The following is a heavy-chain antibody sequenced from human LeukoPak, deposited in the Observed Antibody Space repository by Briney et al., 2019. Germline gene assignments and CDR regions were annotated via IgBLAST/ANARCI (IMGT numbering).Heavy chain of an antibody. D-gene: IGHD1/OR15-1a*01. J-gene: IGHJ4*02. CDR1: GFIFSDYG. Sequence: PGGSLRLSCAASGFIFSDYGIHWVRQAPGKGLEWVAFIRFDGSSKYYTDSVKGRFTISRDNSRNTVYLQMNSLRVEDTAVYYCVKEGTASKPSDLDYWGQGALVTVSS. CDR2: IRFDGSSK. CDR3: VKEGTASKPSDLDY. V-gene: IGHV3-30*02.